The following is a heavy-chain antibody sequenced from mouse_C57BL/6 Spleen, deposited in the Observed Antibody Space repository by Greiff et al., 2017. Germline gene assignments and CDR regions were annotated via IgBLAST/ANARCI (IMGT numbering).Heavy chain of an antibody. V-gene: IGHV1-82*01. D-gene: IGHD1-1*01. CDR3: ARCGSSVYAMDY. CDR2: IYPGDGDT. Sequence: QVQLKQSGPELVKPGASVKISCKASGYAFSSSWMNWVKQRPGQGLEWIGRIYPGDGDTNYNGKFKGKATLTADKSSSTAYMQLSSLTSEDSAVYFCARCGSSVYAMDYWGQGTSVTVSS. J-gene: IGHJ4*01. CDR1: GYAFSSSW.